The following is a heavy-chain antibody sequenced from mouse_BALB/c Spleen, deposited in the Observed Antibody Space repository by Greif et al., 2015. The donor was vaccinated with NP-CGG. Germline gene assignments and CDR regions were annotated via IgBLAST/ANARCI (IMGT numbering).Heavy chain of an antibody. Sequence: VQLQQSGAELARPGASVKMSCKASGYTFTSYTMHWVEQRPGQGLEWIGYINPSSGYTNYNQKFKDKATLTADKSSSTAYMQLSSLTSEDSAVYYCARGDGYYYFDYWGQGTTLTVSS. CDR2: INPSSGYT. CDR3: ARGDGYYYFDY. D-gene: IGHD2-3*01. CDR1: GYTFTSYT. V-gene: IGHV1-4*01. J-gene: IGHJ2*01.